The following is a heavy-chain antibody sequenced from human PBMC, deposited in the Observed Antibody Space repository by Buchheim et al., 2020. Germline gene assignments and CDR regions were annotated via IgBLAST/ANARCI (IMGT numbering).Heavy chain of an antibody. CDR2: MNPDGSER. Sequence: EAQLVESGGGWVRPGGSLRLSCAGSGFTFITYWMSWVRQAPGKGLEWVATMNPDGSERYYVDSVKGRFTIYRGNTKNSVYLLMNTLRAEETAVYYCATYGDGAFDFWGQGT. V-gene: IGHV3-7*01. CDR3: ATYGDGAFDF. J-gene: IGHJ3*01. D-gene: IGHD3-10*01. CDR1: GFTFITYW.